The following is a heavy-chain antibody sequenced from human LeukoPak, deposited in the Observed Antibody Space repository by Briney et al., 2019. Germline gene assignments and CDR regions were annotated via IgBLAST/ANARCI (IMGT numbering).Heavy chain of an antibody. CDR3: ARGNLWFGELSYDY. J-gene: IGHJ4*02. D-gene: IGHD3-10*01. CDR2: ISSSGSTI. Sequence: GGSLRLSCAASGFTVRSSYMSWVRQAPGKGLEWVSFISSSGSTIYYADSVKGRFTISRDNAKNSLYLQMNSLRAEDTAVYYCARGNLWFGELSYDYWGQGTLVTVSS. CDR1: GFTVRSSY. V-gene: IGHV3-11*04.